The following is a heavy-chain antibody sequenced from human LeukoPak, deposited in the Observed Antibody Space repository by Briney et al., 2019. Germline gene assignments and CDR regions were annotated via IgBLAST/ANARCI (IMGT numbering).Heavy chain of an antibody. CDR3: ARTNYHDSSGFYDY. V-gene: IGHV1-46*01. CDR1: GYTFTSYY. D-gene: IGHD3-22*01. J-gene: IGHJ4*02. Sequence: GASVKVSCKASGYTFTSYYMHWVRQAPGQGLEWMGRINPSGGSTRYAEKFQGRVTMTRDTSTSTVYMELSRLRSEDTAIYYCARTNYHDSSGFYDYWGQGTLVTVSS. CDR2: INPSGGST.